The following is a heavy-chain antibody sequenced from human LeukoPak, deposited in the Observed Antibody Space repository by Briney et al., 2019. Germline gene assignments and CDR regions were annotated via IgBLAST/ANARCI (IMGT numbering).Heavy chain of an antibody. V-gene: IGHV4-59*01. CDR3: ARTRYSGSYFDY. Sequence: SEILSLTCTVSGGSISTYYWSWIQQPTGKGLEWIGNIYYSGSTNYNPSLKSRGTISVDTSKDQFSLNLRPVTAADTAVYYCARTRYSGSYFDYWGQGILVTVSS. D-gene: IGHD1-26*01. J-gene: IGHJ4*02. CDR1: GGSISTYY. CDR2: IYYSGST.